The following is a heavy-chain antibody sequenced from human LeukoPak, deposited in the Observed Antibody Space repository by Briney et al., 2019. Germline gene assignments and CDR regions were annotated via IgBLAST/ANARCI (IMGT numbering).Heavy chain of an antibody. CDR3: ARGQSITIFGVVTNYYMDV. J-gene: IGHJ6*03. D-gene: IGHD3-3*01. V-gene: IGHV4-59*11. CDR1: GASISSHY. CDR2: IYYSGST. Sequence: PSETLSLTCTVSGASISSHYWSWIRQPPGKGLEWIGYIYYSGSTNYNPSLKSRVTISVDTSKNQFSLKLSSVTAADTAVYYCARGQSITIFGVVTNYYMDVWGKGTTVTVSS.